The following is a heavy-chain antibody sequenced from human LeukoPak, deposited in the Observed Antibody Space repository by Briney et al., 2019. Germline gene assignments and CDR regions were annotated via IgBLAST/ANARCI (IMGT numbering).Heavy chain of an antibody. D-gene: IGHD3-3*01. Sequence: GGSLRLSCAASGFTVSTNYMSWVRQAPGKGLEWVSAISGSGGSTYYADSVKGRFTISRDNSKNTLYLQMNSLRAEDTAVYYCAKNPSGAIFGVVRDYWGQGTLVTVSS. CDR2: ISGSGGST. CDR3: AKNPSGAIFGVVRDY. J-gene: IGHJ4*02. V-gene: IGHV3-23*01. CDR1: GFTVSTNY.